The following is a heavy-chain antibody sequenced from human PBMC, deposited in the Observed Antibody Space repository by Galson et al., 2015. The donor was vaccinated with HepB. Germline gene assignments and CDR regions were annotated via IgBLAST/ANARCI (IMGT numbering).Heavy chain of an antibody. CDR3: ARDRDSIRMDV. CDR1: GFKFSNHG. V-gene: IGHV3-33*07. J-gene: IGHJ6*04. Sequence: SLRLSCATSGFKFSNHGMSWVRPTPRHGLDWVAVIWYDGSDKYYAESVKGRFTVSRDNSKNTLYLQMNSLRAEDTAIYYCARDRDSIRMDVGGEGATVTVSS. CDR2: IWYDGSDK. D-gene: IGHD2-21*01.